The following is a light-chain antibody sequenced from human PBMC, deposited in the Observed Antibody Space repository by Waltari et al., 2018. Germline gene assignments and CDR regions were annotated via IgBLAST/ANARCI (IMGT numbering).Light chain of an antibody. CDR1: QSIGRY. CDR2: GAS. Sequence: EIVLTQSPDTLSLSPGERATLSCRASQSIGRYLVWYQQKPVQAPRLLIYGASTRASGIPDRFSGSGSGTDFSLTISRLEPEDFAVYHCQKHDRLPATFGQGTKVEIK. J-gene: IGKJ1*01. V-gene: IGKV3-20*01. CDR3: QKHDRLPAT.